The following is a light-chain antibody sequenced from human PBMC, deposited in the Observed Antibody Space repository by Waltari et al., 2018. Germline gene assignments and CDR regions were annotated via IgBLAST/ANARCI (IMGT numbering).Light chain of an antibody. J-gene: IGKJ1*01. CDR3: QQRSNWPGT. CDR1: QSVRNY. V-gene: IGKV3-11*01. CDR2: DVS. Sequence: EIVLTQSPATLSLSPGEGATLPCRASQSVRNYLAWYQQKLGQPPRLLIYDVSKRATGIPARFSGSGSDTDFTLTISSLEPEDFAVYYCQQRSNWPGTFGQGTKVEIK.